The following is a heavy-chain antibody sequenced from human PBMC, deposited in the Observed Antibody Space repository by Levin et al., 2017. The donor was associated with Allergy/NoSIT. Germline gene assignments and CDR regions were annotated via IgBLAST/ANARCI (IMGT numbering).Heavy chain of an antibody. CDR3: ARDSVVSFFYYFDY. CDR1: GYTFSSSS. V-gene: IGHV1-46*01. D-gene: IGHD5/OR15-5a*01. Sequence: GESLKISCKASGYTFSSSSMHWVRQAPGQGLEWMGIINPSGGSTTYAQKFQGRVTVTKDTSTSTVYMELSSLTSEDTAVYYCARDSVVSFFYYFDYWGQGTLVTVSS. CDR2: INPSGGST. J-gene: IGHJ4*02.